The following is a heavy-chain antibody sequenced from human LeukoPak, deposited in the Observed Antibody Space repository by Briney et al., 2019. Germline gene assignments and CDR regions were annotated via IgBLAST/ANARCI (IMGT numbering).Heavy chain of an antibody. CDR2: IIPIFGTA. J-gene: IGHJ4*02. Sequence: SVKVSCKASGGTFSSYAISWVRQAPVQGLKWMGGIIPIFGTANYAQKFQGRVTITADESTSTAYMELSSLRSEDTAVYYCARGGDSSGWYVFDYWGQGTLVTVSS. CDR1: GGTFSSYA. D-gene: IGHD6-19*01. V-gene: IGHV1-69*13. CDR3: ARGGDSSGWYVFDY.